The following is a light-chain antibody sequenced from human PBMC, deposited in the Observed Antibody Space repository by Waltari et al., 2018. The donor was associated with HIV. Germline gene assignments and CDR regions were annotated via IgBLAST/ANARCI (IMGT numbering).Light chain of an antibody. CDR3: NSYAGNNKGV. V-gene: IGLV2-8*01. CDR1: SSDVGGYNS. Sequence: QSALTQPPSASGSPGQSVTISCTGTSSDVGGYNSVSWYQQHPGKAPKLLIYDVTKRPPGVPARVPGSKPGNTASLTVSGLQAEDEADYYCNSYAGNNKGVFGTGTKVTVL. J-gene: IGLJ1*01. CDR2: DVT.